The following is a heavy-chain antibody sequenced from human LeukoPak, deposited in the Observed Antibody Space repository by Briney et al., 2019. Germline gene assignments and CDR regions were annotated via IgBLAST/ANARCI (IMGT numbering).Heavy chain of an antibody. CDR3: ASKYSSSWDGDY. J-gene: IGHJ4*02. V-gene: IGHV3-21*01. CDR1: GFTFSSYS. Sequence: GGSLRLSCAASGFTFSSYSMNWVRQAPGKGLEWVSSISSSSSYIYYADSVKGRFTISRDNAKNSLYLQMNSLRAEDTAVYYCASKYSSSWDGDYWGQGTLVTVSS. CDR2: ISSSSSYI. D-gene: IGHD6-13*01.